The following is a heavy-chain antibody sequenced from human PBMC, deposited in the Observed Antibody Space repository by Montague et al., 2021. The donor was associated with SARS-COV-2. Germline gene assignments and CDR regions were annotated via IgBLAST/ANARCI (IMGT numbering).Heavy chain of an antibody. CDR2: IYYCGST. Sequence: SETLSLTCTVSGGSISSSSYYWGWIRQHPGKGLEWIGSIYYCGSTYYNPSLKSRVTISVDTSKNQFSLKLSSVTAADTAVYYCARVGRQQLGRLSGMDVWGQGTTVTVSS. D-gene: IGHD6-13*01. CDR1: GGSISSSSYY. CDR3: ARVGRQQLGRLSGMDV. J-gene: IGHJ6*02. V-gene: IGHV4-39*07.